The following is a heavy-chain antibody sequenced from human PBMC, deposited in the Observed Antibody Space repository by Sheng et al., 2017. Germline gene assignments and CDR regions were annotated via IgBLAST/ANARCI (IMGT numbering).Heavy chain of an antibody. Sequence: QVQLVQSGAEVKRPGASVKVSCKASGYTFINFFVHWVRQAPGQGPEWIGFINSNDGGTNYAQKFQGRVTMTRDTSTSTIYMELSSLRSEDTAVYYCARASSGAFEIWGQGT. V-gene: IGHV1-46*01. CDR1: GYTFINFF. D-gene: IGHD6-6*01. J-gene: IGHJ3*02. CDR2: INSNDGGT. CDR3: ARASSGAFEI.